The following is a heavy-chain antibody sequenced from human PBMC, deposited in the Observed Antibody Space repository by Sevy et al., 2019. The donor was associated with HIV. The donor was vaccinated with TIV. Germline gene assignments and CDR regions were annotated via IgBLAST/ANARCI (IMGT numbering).Heavy chain of an antibody. CDR3: TRAAAGGGWFDP. CDR2: TYYRSKWFS. V-gene: IGHV6-1*01. Sequence: KQSQTLSLTCAISGDSVSSKSAAWNWIRLSPSRGLEWLGRTYYRSKWFSDYAVSVRSRITINPDTSENHFSLQLNSVTPEDTAVYYCTRAAAGGGWFDPWGQGTLVTVSS. CDR1: GDSVSSKSAA. J-gene: IGHJ5*02. D-gene: IGHD6-13*01.